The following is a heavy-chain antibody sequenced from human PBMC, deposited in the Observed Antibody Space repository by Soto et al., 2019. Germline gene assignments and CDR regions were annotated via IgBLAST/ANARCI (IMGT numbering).Heavy chain of an antibody. CDR3: ARDKKGDGWYYYYYGMDV. CDR2: IWYDGSNK. CDR1: GFTFSSYG. V-gene: IGHV3-33*01. D-gene: IGHD6-19*01. J-gene: IGHJ6*02. Sequence: GGSLRLSCAASGFTFSSYGMHWVRQAPGKGLEWVAVIWYDGSNKYYADSVKGRFTISRDNSKNTLYLQMNSLRAEDTAVYYCARDKKGDGWYYYYYGMDVWGQGTTVTVSS.